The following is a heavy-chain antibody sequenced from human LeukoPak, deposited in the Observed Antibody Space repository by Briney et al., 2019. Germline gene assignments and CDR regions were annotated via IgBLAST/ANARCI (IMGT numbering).Heavy chain of an antibody. D-gene: IGHD5-18*01. CDR2: INPNSGGT. CDR1: GYTFTGYY. V-gene: IGHV1-2*02. J-gene: IGHJ4*02. Sequence: ASVKVSCKASGYTFTGYYMHWVRQAPGHGLEWMGWINPNSGGTNYAQKFQGRVTMTRDTSISTAYMELSRLRSDDTGVCYCARGGTAMVFGGELYWGQGTLVTVSS. CDR3: ARGGTAMVFGGELY.